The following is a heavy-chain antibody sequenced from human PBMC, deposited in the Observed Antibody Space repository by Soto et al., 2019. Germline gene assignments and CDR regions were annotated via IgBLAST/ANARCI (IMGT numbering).Heavy chain of an antibody. D-gene: IGHD3-22*01. CDR3: AHSMGDSSGYYNWFDP. V-gene: IGHV2-5*02. J-gene: IGHJ5*02. Sequence: SGPTLVNPTQTLTLTCTFSGFSLRTSGVGVGWIRQPPGKALEWLALIYWDDDKRYSPSLKSRLTITKDNSKNQVVLTMTNMDPVDTATYYCAHSMGDSSGYYNWFDPWGQGTLVTVSS. CDR1: GFSLRTSGVG. CDR2: IYWDDDK.